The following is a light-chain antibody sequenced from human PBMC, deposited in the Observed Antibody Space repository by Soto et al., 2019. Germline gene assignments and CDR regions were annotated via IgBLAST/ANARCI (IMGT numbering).Light chain of an antibody. V-gene: IGLV2-14*01. Sequence: QSALTQPASVSGSPGQSITISCTGTSSDVGGYNYVSWYQQHPGKAPKLMIYEVSNRPSGVSNRFSGSKSGNTASLTISGLQAEDEADYYCCSYAGSSTYVFGTGTKVTV. CDR2: EVS. CDR3: CSYAGSSTYV. CDR1: SSDVGGYNY. J-gene: IGLJ1*01.